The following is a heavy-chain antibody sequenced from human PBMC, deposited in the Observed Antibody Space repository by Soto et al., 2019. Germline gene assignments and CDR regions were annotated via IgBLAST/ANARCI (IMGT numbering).Heavy chain of an antibody. D-gene: IGHD3-10*01. Sequence: ASVKVSCKASGYSFSTYGVSWVRQAPGQGLEWMGWISVYNGDTNYAQKFQDRVTMTTDTSTSTAYMELRGLRSDDTAVYYCARVSSMVRGVIITVSWFDPWGQGTLVTVSS. CDR2: ISVYNGDT. V-gene: IGHV1-18*01. J-gene: IGHJ5*02. CDR3: ARVSSMVRGVIITVSWFDP. CDR1: GYSFSTYG.